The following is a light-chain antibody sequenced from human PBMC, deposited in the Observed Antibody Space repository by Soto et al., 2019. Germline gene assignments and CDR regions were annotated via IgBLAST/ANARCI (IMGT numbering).Light chain of an antibody. Sequence: DIQMTQSPSTLSASVGDRVTITCRASQSISSWLAWYQQKPGKAPKLLIYDGSSLESGVPSRFSGSGSGTELTLTISSLQPDDFATYYCQQYNSYWTFGQGTKVDIK. J-gene: IGKJ1*01. CDR2: DGS. V-gene: IGKV1-5*01. CDR3: QQYNSYWT. CDR1: QSISSW.